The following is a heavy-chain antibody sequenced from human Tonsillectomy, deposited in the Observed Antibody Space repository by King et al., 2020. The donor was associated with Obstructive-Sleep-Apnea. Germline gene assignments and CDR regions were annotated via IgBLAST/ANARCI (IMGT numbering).Heavy chain of an antibody. CDR2: ISYDGSNK. CDR3: ARGAYYYDSSGYYGENFQH. CDR1: GFTFSSYA. Sequence: VQLVESGGGVVQPGRSLRLSCAASGFTFSSYAMHWVRQAPGKGLEWVAVISYDGSNKYYADSVKGRFTISRDNSKNTLYLQMNSLRAEDTAVYYCARGAYYYDSSGYYGENFQHWGQGTLVTVSS. V-gene: IGHV3-30*04. J-gene: IGHJ1*01. D-gene: IGHD3-22*01.